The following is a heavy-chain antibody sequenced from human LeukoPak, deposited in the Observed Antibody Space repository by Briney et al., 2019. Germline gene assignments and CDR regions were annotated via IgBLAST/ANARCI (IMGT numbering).Heavy chain of an antibody. CDR3: ARGWPTQWLAPNFDY. CDR2: IYSGGST. D-gene: IGHD6-19*01. CDR1: GFTVSSNY. J-gene: IGHJ4*02. V-gene: IGHV3-53*01. Sequence: GGSLRLSCAASGFTVSSNYMSCVRQAPGKGLEWVSVIYSGGSTYYADSVKGRFTISRDNSKNTLYLQMNSLRAEDTAVYYCARGWPTQWLAPNFDYWGQGTLVAVSS.